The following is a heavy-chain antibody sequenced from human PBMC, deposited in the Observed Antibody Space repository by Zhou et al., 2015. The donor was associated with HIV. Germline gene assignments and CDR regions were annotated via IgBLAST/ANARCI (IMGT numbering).Heavy chain of an antibody. CDR2: IIPIVGTP. J-gene: IGHJ6*03. CDR1: GGGFSSDA. CDR3: ATSSRDVIHGINVYYWHLDV. Sequence: QVQLVQSGAEVKKPGSSVKVSCQVSGGGFSSDAVTWVRQAPGQGLEWMGAIIPIVGTPDYSEKFRDRVTITADESTNTAYMDLSGLRSDDTAVYYCATSSRDVIHGINVYYWHLDVWGKGTTVTVSS. D-gene: IGHD2-21*01. V-gene: IGHV1-69*01.